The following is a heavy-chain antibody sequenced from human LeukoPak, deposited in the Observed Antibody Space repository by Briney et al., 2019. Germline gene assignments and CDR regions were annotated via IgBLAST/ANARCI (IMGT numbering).Heavy chain of an antibody. J-gene: IGHJ4*02. V-gene: IGHV1-2*02. CDR3: AIRGYSYGNFDY. Sequence: ASVKVSCKASGYSFTDYYMHWVRQAPGQGLEWMGWTNPNSGGTNYAQKFQGRVTMTRDTSISTAYMELSRLRSDDTAVYYCAIRGYSYGNFDYWGQGILVSVSS. CDR1: GYSFTDYY. CDR2: TNPNSGGT. D-gene: IGHD5-18*01.